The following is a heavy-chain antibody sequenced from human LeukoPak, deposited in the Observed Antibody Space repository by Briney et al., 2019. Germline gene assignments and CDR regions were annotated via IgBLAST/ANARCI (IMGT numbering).Heavy chain of an antibody. Sequence: GGSLRLSCAASGFTFSSYSTNWVRQAPGKGLEWVSSISSSSSYIYYADSVKGRFTISRDNAKNSLYLQMNSLRAEDTAVYYCAREGAMITKGAFDIWGQGTMVTVSS. V-gene: IGHV3-21*01. CDR1: GFTFSSYS. CDR2: ISSSSSYI. J-gene: IGHJ3*02. D-gene: IGHD2-2*01. CDR3: AREGAMITKGAFDI.